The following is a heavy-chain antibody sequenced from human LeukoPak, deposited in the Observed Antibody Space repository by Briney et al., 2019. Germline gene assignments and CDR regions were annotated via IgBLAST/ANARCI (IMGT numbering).Heavy chain of an antibody. CDR1: GGSISNYY. D-gene: IGHD6-19*01. V-gene: IGHV4-59*01. CDR2: NSYSGNT. Sequence: PSETLSLTCTVSGGSISNYYWTWLRQPPGKGLEWIGYNSYSGNTNYNPSLRSRVSISVDMSKSQFSLKLTSVTAADTAVYYCARAGSGWSFDYWGQGTLVTVSS. CDR3: ARAGSGWSFDY. J-gene: IGHJ4*02.